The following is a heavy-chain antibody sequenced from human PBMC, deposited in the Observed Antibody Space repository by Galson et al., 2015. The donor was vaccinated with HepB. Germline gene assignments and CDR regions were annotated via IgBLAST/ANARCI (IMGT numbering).Heavy chain of an antibody. CDR2: ISSNGGST. Sequence: SLRLSCAASGFTFSSYAMHWVRQAPGKGLEYVSAISSNGGSTYYADSVKGRFTISRDNSKNTLYLQMNSLRAEDTAVYYCAREARRVQIFDYWGQGTLVTVPS. D-gene: IGHD1-14*01. CDR3: AREARRVQIFDY. V-gene: IGHV3-64*04. CDR1: GFTFSSYA. J-gene: IGHJ4*02.